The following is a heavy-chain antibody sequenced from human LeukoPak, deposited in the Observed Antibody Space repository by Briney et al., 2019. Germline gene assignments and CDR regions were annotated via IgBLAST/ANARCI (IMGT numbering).Heavy chain of an antibody. CDR2: ISSSGSTI. CDR1: GFTFSSYE. CDR3: ARDPTGRWAFDI. V-gene: IGHV3-48*03. J-gene: IGHJ3*02. Sequence: GGSLRLSCAASGFTFSSYEMNWVRQAPGKGLEWFSYISSSGSTIYYADSVKGRFTISRDNAKNSLYLQMNSLRAEDTAVYHCARDPTGRWAFDIWGQGTMVTVSS. D-gene: IGHD3-10*01.